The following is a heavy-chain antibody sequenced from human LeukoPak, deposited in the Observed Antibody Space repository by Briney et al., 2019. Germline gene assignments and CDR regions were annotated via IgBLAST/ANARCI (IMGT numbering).Heavy chain of an antibody. CDR2: MSPDSGYT. D-gene: IGHD5-12*01. CDR1: GYTFTSYD. Sequence: ASVKVSCKASGYTFTSYDINWVRQATGQGLEWMGWMSPDSGYTGYAQTFQGRVTLTRNTSVSTAFMELSGLRSEDTAVYYCEIYTGYDSFWGQGTLVTVSS. CDR3: EIYTGYDSF. V-gene: IGHV1-8*01. J-gene: IGHJ4*02.